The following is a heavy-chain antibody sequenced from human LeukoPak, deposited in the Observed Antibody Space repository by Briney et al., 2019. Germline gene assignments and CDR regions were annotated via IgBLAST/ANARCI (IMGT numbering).Heavy chain of an antibody. Sequence: SVKVSCKASGYTFTSYAISWVRQAPGQGLEWMGGIIPIFGTANYAQKFQGRVTITADESTSTAYMELSSLRSEDTAVYYCASGVTAESHYYYGMDVWGQGTTVTVSS. D-gene: IGHD2-21*02. CDR1: GYTFTSYA. J-gene: IGHJ6*02. V-gene: IGHV1-69*13. CDR2: IIPIFGTA. CDR3: ASGVTAESHYYYGMDV.